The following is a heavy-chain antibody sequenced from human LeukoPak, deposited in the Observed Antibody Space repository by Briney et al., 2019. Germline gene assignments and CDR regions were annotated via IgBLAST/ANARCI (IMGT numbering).Heavy chain of an antibody. CDR3: ARDRNGRPDSYGSLRWFDP. Sequence: GASVKVSCKASGYTFTGYYMHWVRQAPGQGLEWMGWINPNSGGTNYAQKFQGRVTMTRDTSISTAYMELSRLRSDDTAVYYCARDRNGRPDSYGSLRWFDPWGQGTLVTVSS. CDR1: GYTFTGYY. CDR2: INPNSGGT. J-gene: IGHJ5*02. V-gene: IGHV1-2*02. D-gene: IGHD5-18*01.